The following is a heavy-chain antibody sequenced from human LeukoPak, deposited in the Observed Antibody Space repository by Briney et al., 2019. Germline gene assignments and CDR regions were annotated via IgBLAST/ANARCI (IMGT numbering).Heavy chain of an antibody. V-gene: IGHV3-23*01. Sequence: GGFLRLSCAASGFTFSSYAMSWVRQAPGKGLEWVSGISGSGGSTYYADSVKGRFTISRDNSKNPLCLQMNSLRAEDTAVYYCAKDAGYSSSWYYDYWGQGTLVTVSS. CDR2: ISGSGGST. CDR3: AKDAGYSSSWYYDY. D-gene: IGHD6-13*01. J-gene: IGHJ4*02. CDR1: GFTFSSYA.